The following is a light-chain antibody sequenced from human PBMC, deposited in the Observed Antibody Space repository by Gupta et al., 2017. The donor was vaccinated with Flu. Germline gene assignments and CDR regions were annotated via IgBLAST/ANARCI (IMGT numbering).Light chain of an antibody. CDR1: SSNIGSNY. V-gene: IGLV1-47*01. CDR2: RNN. CDR3: AEWDDSLSGGV. Sequence: QSVLTQPPSASGTPGQSVTISCSGSSSNIGSNYVYWYQQLPGTAPKLLIYRNNQRPSGVPDRFSCYTSGTYASLDISGLRSEEEAEDYCAEWDDSLSGGVFGGGTKLTVL. J-gene: IGLJ2*01.